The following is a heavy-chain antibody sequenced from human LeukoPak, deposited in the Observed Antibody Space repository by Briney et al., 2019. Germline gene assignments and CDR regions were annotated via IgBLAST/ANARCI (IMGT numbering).Heavy chain of an antibody. CDR1: GYTFTSYA. CDR3: TSKSESRRLIWSGYDY. J-gene: IGHJ4*02. D-gene: IGHD3-3*01. V-gene: IGHV7-4-1*02. CDR2: INTNTGNP. Sequence: GASVKVSCKASGYTFTSYAMNWVRQAPGQGLEWMGWINTNTGNPTYAQGFTGRFVFSLDTSVSTAYLQISSLKAEDTAVYYCTSKSESRRLIWSGYDYWGQGTLVTVSS.